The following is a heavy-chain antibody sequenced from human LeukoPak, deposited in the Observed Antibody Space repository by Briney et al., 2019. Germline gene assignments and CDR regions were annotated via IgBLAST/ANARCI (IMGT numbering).Heavy chain of an antibody. V-gene: IGHV3-7*01. CDR1: GFTFSTYW. CDR2: IKQDGSEE. Sequence: GGSLRLSCAASGFTFSTYWMSWVRQAPGKGLEWVANIKQDGSEEYYVDSVKGRFTISRDNAKNSLYLQMNSLRAEDTAVYYCVLPAAIDYWGQGTLVTVSS. D-gene: IGHD2-2*01. CDR3: VLPAAIDY. J-gene: IGHJ4*02.